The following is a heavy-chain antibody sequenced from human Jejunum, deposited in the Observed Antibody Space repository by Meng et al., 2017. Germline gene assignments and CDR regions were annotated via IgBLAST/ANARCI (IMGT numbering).Heavy chain of an antibody. J-gene: IGHJ4*02. CDR1: GGSISSGNYH. V-gene: IGHV4-31*03. CDR2: LCYTGTT. D-gene: IGHD5-18*01. Sequence: SETLSLTCTVSGGSISSGNYHWSWFRQHPGKGLEWIGTLCYTGTTYYNPSLMSRPTIALDTSKNQFSLNLNSVTAADTATYYCARGRDTAKAGYWGQGTLVTVSS. CDR3: ARGRDTAKAGY.